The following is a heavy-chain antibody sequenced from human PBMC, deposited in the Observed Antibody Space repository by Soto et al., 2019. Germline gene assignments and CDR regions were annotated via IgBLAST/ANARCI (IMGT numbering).Heavy chain of an antibody. CDR1: GFTFSSYS. D-gene: IGHD3-10*01. CDR2: ISSSSSYI. J-gene: IGHJ4*02. CDR3: ARDTGGGFGEPTGVTIFDY. V-gene: IGHV3-21*01. Sequence: GGSLRLSCAASGFTFSSYSMNWVRQAPGKGLEWVSSISSSSSYIYYADSVKGRFTISRDNAKNSLYLQMNSLRAEDTAVYYCARDTGGGFGEPTGVTIFDYWGQGTLVTVSS.